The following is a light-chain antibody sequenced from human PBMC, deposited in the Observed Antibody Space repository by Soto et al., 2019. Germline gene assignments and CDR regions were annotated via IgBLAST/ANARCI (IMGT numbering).Light chain of an antibody. V-gene: IGLV2-14*01. CDR2: DVS. J-gene: IGLJ1*01. CDR3: NSYRSTSARYV. Sequence: QSALTQPASVSGSPGQSITISCTGTNIDVGGYNYVSWYQQHPGKASRLIISDVSNRPSGVSIRFSGSKSGNTASLTISGLQAEDEADYYCNSYRSTSARYVFGTGTKGHRP. CDR1: NIDVGGYNY.